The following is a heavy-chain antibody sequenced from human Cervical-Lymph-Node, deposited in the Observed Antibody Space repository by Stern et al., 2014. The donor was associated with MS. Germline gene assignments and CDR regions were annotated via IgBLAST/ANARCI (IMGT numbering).Heavy chain of an antibody. Sequence: QITLKESGPMLVKPTQTLTLTCTFSGFSLTTGGEAVGWIRQPPGKALEWLALISWDGDKRYRPSLKSRLTITKDTSKNQVVLAMTNVDPVDTATYYCAHSRPWVSGGRGIFDYWGQGTLVTISS. CDR1: GFSLTTGGEA. D-gene: IGHD3-16*01. CDR3: AHSRPWVSGGRGIFDY. V-gene: IGHV2-5*02. J-gene: IGHJ4*02. CDR2: ISWDGDK.